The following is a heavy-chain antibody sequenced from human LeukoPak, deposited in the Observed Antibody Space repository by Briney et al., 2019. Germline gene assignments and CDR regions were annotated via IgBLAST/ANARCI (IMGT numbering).Heavy chain of an antibody. J-gene: IGHJ4*02. Sequence: SESLSLTCAVYGGSFSGYYWSWIRQPPGKGLGWIGEINHSGSSNCNPSLKSRVTISVDTSKNQFSLKLSSVTAADTAVYYCARGGICSGGSCSLDYWGQGTLVTVSS. CDR1: GGSFSGYY. D-gene: IGHD2-15*01. CDR2: INHSGSS. V-gene: IGHV4-34*01. CDR3: ARGGICSGGSCSLDY.